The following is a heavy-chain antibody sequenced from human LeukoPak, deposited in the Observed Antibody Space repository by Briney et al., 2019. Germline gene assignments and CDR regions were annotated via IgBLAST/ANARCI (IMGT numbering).Heavy chain of an antibody. CDR1: GYTFTSYG. D-gene: IGHD6-6*01. J-gene: IGHJ5*02. V-gene: IGHV1-18*01. CDR3: AIGPSSSSYFWFDP. Sequence: ASVKVSCTASGYTFTSYGISWVRQAPGQGLEWMGWISAYNGNTNYAQKLQGRVTMTTDTSTSTAYMELRSLRSDDTAVYYCAIGPSSSSYFWFDPWGQGGLVTVSS. CDR2: ISAYNGNT.